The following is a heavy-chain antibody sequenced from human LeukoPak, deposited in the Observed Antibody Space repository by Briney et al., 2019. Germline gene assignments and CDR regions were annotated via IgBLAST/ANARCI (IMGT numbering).Heavy chain of an antibody. J-gene: IGHJ4*02. D-gene: IGHD4-17*01. CDR1: GYTFTSYD. CDR2: MNPNSGNT. V-gene: IGHV1-8*01. Sequence: ASVKVSCKASGYTFTSYDINWVRQATGQGLEWMGWMNPNSGNTGYAQKFQGRVTMTRNTSISTAYMELSSLRSDDTAVYYCARSYGDSNSFDYWGQGTLVTVSS. CDR3: ARSYGDSNSFDY.